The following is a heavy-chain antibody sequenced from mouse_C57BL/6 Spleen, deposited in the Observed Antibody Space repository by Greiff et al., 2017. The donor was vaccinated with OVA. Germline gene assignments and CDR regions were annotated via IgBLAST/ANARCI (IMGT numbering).Heavy chain of an antibody. CDR3: ARQGIYYDYEYYFDY. CDR1: GYTFTSYW. V-gene: IGHV1-52*01. J-gene: IGHJ2*01. D-gene: IGHD2-4*01. Sequence: VQLQQPGAELVRPGSSVKLSCKASGYTFTSYWMHWVKQRPIQGLEWIGNIDPSDSETHYNQKFKDKATLTVDKSSSTAYMQLSSLTSEDSAVYYCARQGIYYDYEYYFDYWGQGTTLTVSS. CDR2: IDPSDSET.